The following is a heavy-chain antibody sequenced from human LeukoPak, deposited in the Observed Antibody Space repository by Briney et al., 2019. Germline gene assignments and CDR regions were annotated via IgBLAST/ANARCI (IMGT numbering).Heavy chain of an antibody. J-gene: IGHJ2*01. CDR1: GVSISDYY. CDR2: IYYTGST. D-gene: IGHD3-9*01. Sequence: PSETLSLTCTVSGVSISDYYWSWVRQPPGKGLEWIGHIYYTGSTDYNPSLKSRVTMSLDTSKNQFSLNLRSVTATDTAVYYCARRTYYDTLTGYNYWYFDLWGRGTLVTVSS. V-gene: IGHV4-59*01. CDR3: ARRTYYDTLTGYNYWYFDL.